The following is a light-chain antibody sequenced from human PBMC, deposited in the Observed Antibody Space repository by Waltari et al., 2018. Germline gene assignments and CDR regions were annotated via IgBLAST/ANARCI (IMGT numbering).Light chain of an antibody. CDR1: QAISNSY. Sequence: EIVLMPQPATTSSFPRERATTPCSASQAISNSYLAWYQQKPGQAPRLLIYDASLRGTGIPDKFSGSGSGTDFTLTISRLESEDFAVYYCQQYGSPPRTFGQGTKVEIK. CDR3: QQYGSPPRT. V-gene: IGKV3-20*01. J-gene: IGKJ1*01. CDR2: DAS.